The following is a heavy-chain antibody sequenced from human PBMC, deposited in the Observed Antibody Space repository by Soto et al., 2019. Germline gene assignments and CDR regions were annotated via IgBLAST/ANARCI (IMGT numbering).Heavy chain of an antibody. CDR1: GFTLSGFD. Sequence: EVQLVESGGGLVQPGGSLKLSYAASGFTLSGFDLHWVRQASGEGLEWIGRIKTKVESYATEYAASVKGRFSISRDDSKNTAYLEMNSLETEDTAIYYCTRRHCSGGGCYSDFDFWGQGSLVTVSS. CDR2: IKTKVESYAT. CDR3: TRRHCSGGGCYSDFDF. V-gene: IGHV3-73*01. D-gene: IGHD2-15*01. J-gene: IGHJ4*02.